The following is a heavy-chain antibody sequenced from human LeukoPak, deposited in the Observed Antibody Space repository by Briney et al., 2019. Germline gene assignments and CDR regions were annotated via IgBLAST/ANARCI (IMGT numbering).Heavy chain of an antibody. V-gene: IGHV3-30*04. CDR3: AKGGGSGFDDNSNYCFDY. J-gene: IGHJ4*02. CDR2: VSYDGSNK. Sequence: PGKSLRLSCAASGFTFRSYAIHWVRQAPGKGLEWVAFVSYDGSNKHYADSVKGRFTISRDNSKNTVYLQMNSLRAEDTAIYYCAKGGGSGFDDNSNYCFDYWGQGTLVTVSS. D-gene: IGHD3-22*01. CDR1: GFTFRSYA.